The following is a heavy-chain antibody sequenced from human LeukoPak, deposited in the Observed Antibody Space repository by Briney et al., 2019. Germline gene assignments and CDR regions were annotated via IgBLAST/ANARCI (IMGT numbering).Heavy chain of an antibody. J-gene: IGHJ4*02. CDR2: INGDGSST. V-gene: IGHV3-74*01. D-gene: IGHD3-9*01. CDR3: TRGGYELRYFDWSDY. Sequence: GGSLRLSCAASGFTFSSYWMHWVRHAPGKGLVWVSRINGDGSSTNYADSVKGRFTISRDNAKNTLYLQMNSLRAEDTAVYYCTRGGYELRYFDWSDYWGQGTLVTVSS. CDR1: GFTFSSYW.